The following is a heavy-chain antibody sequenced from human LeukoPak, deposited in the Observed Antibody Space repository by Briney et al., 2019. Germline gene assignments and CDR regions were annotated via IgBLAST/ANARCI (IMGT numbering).Heavy chain of an antibody. J-gene: IGHJ4*02. CDR1: GLTVYTNS. V-gene: IGHV3-53*01. CDR3: AKEGRSLQTY. CDR2: IYTGGTT. Sequence: PGESLRLSCAVSGLTVYTNSMSWVRQVPGKGLEWVSVIYTGGTTHYADSVKGRFTISRDNAKNSLYLQMNSLRVEDTAVYYCAKEGRSLQTYWGQGTLVTVSS. D-gene: IGHD5-24*01.